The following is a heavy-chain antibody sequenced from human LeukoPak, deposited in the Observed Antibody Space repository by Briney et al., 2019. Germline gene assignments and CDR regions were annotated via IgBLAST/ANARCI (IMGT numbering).Heavy chain of an antibody. CDR1: GFTFSSYG. J-gene: IGHJ4*02. CDR2: ISYDGSKK. V-gene: IGHV3-30*03. Sequence: PGGSLRLSCAASGFTFSSYGIHWVRQAPGKGLEWVAVISYDGSKKYYADSVKGRFTISRDNAKNSLYLQMNSLRAEDTAVYYCAREHRFWGQGTLVTVSS. CDR3: AREHRF.